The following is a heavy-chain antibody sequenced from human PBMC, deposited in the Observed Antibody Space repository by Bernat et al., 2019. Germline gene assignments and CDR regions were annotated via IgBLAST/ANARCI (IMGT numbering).Heavy chain of an antibody. D-gene: IGHD3-10*01. CDR2: ISSSSSYT. Sequence: QVQLVESGGGLVKPGGSLRLSCAASGFTFSDYYMSWIRQAPGKGLDWVSYISSSSSYTNYADSVKGRFTISRDNAKNTLYLQMNSLRAEDTAVYYCAKGIKYGSGSYYNGGDAFDIWGQGTMVTVSS. J-gene: IGHJ3*02. CDR3: AKGIKYGSGSYYNGGDAFDI. CDR1: GFTFSDYY. V-gene: IGHV3-11*05.